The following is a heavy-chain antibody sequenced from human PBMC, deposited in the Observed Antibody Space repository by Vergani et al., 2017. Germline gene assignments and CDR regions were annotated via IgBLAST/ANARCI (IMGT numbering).Heavy chain of an antibody. V-gene: IGHV4-61*02. CDR2: VSPSGST. J-gene: IGHJ4*02. D-gene: IGHD3-16*01. Sequence: QVQLQESGPGLVKPSQTLSLTCTVSGGSISSAGFYWSWVRQPAGKELEWIGRVSPSGSTHYNPSLKSRVTMSIDTSKNQFSLRLSSVTAADTAVYYCARSRLEGVLHLGNFDYWAQGSLVPVSS. CDR1: GGSISSAGFY. CDR3: ARSRLEGVLHLGNFDY.